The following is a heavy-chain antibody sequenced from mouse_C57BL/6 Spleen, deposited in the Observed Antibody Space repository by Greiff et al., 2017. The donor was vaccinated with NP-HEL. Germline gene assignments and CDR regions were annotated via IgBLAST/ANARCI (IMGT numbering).Heavy chain of an antibody. D-gene: IGHD1-1*01. J-gene: IGHJ4*01. CDR3: ARSFTTVVGYAMDY. V-gene: IGHV1-82*01. Sequence: VQLQQSGPELVKPGASVKISCKASGYAFSSSWMNWVKQRPEKGLEWIGRIYPGDGDTNYNGKFKGKATLTADKSSSTAYMQLSSLTSEDSAVYFCARSFTTVVGYAMDYWGQGTSVTVSS. CDR2: IYPGDGDT. CDR1: GYAFSSSW.